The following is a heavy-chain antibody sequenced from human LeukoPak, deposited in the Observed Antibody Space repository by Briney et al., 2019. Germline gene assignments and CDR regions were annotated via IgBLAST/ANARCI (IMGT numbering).Heavy chain of an antibody. CDR2: IFSSGTTI. D-gene: IGHD6-19*01. CDR3: AEGHSGTPFNY. V-gene: IGHV3-48*02. CDR1: GFTFSSYS. J-gene: IGHJ4*02. Sequence: AGSLRLSCAASGFTFSSYSMNWVRQAPGKGLEWVSYIFSSGTTIYYADSVKGRFTISRDNAKNSLYLQMTSLRDEDTAVYYCAEGHSGTPFNYWGQGTLVTVSS.